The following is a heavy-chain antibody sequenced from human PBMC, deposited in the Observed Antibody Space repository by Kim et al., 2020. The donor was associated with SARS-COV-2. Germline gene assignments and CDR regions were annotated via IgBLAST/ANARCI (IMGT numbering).Heavy chain of an antibody. CDR3: AKAEYYYGSGSSADY. CDR1: GFTFSRYG. Sequence: GGSLRLSCAASGFTFSRYGMHWVRQAPGKGLEWVAVISYDGSNKYYADSVKGRFTISRDNSKNTLYLQMNSLRAEDTAVYYCAKAEYYYGSGSSADYWG. CDR2: ISYDGSNK. D-gene: IGHD3-10*01. J-gene: IGHJ4*01. V-gene: IGHV3-30*18.